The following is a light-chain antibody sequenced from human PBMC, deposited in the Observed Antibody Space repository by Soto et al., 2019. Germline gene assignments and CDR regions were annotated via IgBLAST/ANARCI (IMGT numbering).Light chain of an antibody. V-gene: IGKV1-39*01. CDR3: QQTYTVPYT. Sequence: DIQMTQSPSSLSASVGDRVTITCRASQSIERYLNWYQQKSVKAPKFLMYATSHLQSGVPSRFSGSGSGTEFTLTISGLQHEDFGYYYCQQTYTVPYTFGQGTKLEIE. CDR2: ATS. CDR1: QSIERY. J-gene: IGKJ2*01.